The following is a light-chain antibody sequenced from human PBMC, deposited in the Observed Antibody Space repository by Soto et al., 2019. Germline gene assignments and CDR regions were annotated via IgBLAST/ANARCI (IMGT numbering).Light chain of an antibody. CDR1: QSVSSY. CDR3: QQRET. J-gene: IGKJ1*01. CDR2: DAS. V-gene: IGKV3-11*01. Sequence: EIGLTQSPATLSLSPGERATLSCRASQSVSSYLALYQQKPGQAPRLLIYDASNRATGIPARFSGSGSGTDFTLTISSLEPEDFAVYYCQQRETFGQGTKVDIK.